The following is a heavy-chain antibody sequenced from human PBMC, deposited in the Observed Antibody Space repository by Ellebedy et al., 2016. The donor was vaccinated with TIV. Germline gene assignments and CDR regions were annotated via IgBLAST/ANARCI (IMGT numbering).Heavy chain of an antibody. D-gene: IGHD3-10*01. J-gene: IGHJ4*02. CDR3: ARDASGTYFN. Sequence: ASVKVSCXASGYTFTGYYMHWVRQAPGQGLEWMGWINPNSGGTNYAQRFQGRVTLTRDTSISTAYMELSSLTSDDTAIYFCARDASGTYFNWGQGTLVTVSS. CDR1: GYTFTGYY. CDR2: INPNSGGT. V-gene: IGHV1-2*02.